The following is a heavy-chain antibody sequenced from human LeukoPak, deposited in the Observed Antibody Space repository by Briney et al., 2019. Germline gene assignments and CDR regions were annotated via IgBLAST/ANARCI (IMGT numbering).Heavy chain of an antibody. V-gene: IGHV4-39*01. J-gene: IGHJ4*02. CDR1: GGSISSSSYY. CDR3: ARAYGSGSYPPDY. CDR2: IYYSGST. Sequence: IPSETLSLTCTVSGGSISSSSYYWGWIRQPPGKGLEWIGSIYYSGSTYYNPSLKSRVTISVDTSKNQFSLKLSSATAADTAVYYCARAYGSGSYPPDYWGQGTLVTVSS. D-gene: IGHD3-10*01.